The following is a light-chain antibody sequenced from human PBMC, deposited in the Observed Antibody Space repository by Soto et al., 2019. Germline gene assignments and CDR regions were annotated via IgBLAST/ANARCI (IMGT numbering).Light chain of an antibody. CDR3: QQSYSTPLT. CDR2: APS. V-gene: IGKV1-39*01. J-gene: IGKJ3*01. CDR1: QSISSY. Sequence: DIQMTQSPSSLSASVGDRVTITCRARQSISSYLNWYQQKPGKAPKLLIYAPSSLQSGVPSRFSGSGSGTDFTLKISSLQPEDFATYSCQQSYSTPLTFGPGTKVDIK.